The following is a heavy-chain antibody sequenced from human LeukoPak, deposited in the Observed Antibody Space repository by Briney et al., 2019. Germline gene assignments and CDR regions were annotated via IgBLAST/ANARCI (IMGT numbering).Heavy chain of an antibody. CDR2: ISSGGGTV. CDR1: GFTFNIYN. V-gene: IGHV3-48*04. Sequence: GGSLRLSCAASGFTFNIYNMNWVRQAPGKGLEWVSYISSGGGTVYYADSVKGRFTISRDNAKNSLYLQMNSLRAGDTAVYFCARDHYGSGSYHLHYWGQGALVTVSS. J-gene: IGHJ4*02. CDR3: ARDHYGSGSYHLHY. D-gene: IGHD3-10*01.